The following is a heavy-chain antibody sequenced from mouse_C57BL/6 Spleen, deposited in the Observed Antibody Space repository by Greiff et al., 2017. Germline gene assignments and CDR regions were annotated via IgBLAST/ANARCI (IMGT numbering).Heavy chain of an antibody. D-gene: IGHD1-1*01. CDR3: ARLLQGYFDY. V-gene: IGHV1-42*01. Sequence: EVKLLESGPELVKPGASVKISCKASGYSFTGYYMNWVKQSPEKSLEWIGEINPSTGGTTYNQKFKAKATLTVDKSSSTAYMQLKSLTSEDSAVYYCARLLQGYFDYWGQGTTLTVSS. CDR1: GYSFTGYY. CDR2: INPSTGGT. J-gene: IGHJ2*01.